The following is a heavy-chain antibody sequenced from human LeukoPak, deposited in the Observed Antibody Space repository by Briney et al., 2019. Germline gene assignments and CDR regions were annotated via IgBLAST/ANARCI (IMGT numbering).Heavy chain of an antibody. J-gene: IGHJ6*02. CDR2: ISYDGSNK. Sequence: GRSLRLSCAASGFTFSSYAMHWVRQAPGKRLEWVAVISYDGSNKYYADSVKGRFTISRDNSKNTLYLQMNSPRAEDTAVYYCARDGLGCSSTSCYAGDYYYYGMDVWGQGTTVTVSS. CDR1: GFTFSSYA. D-gene: IGHD2-2*01. V-gene: IGHV3-30*04. CDR3: ARDGLGCSSTSCYAGDYYYYGMDV.